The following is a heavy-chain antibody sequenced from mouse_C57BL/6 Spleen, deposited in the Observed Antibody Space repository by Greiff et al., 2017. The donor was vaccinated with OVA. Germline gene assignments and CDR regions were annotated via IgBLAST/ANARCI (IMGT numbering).Heavy chain of an antibody. CDR3: AREGDYYGSSYRVDY. CDR1: GFTFSDYG. CDR2: ISSGSSTI. J-gene: IGHJ2*01. Sequence: EVKLMESGGGLVKPGGSLKLSCAASGFTFSDYGMHWVRQAPEKGLEWVAYISSGSSTIYYADTVKGRFTISRDNAKNTLFLQMTSLRSEDTAMYYCAREGDYYGSSYRVDYWGQGTTLTVSS. V-gene: IGHV5-17*01. D-gene: IGHD1-1*01.